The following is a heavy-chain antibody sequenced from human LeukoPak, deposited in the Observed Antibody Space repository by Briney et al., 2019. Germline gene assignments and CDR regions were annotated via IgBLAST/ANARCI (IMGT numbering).Heavy chain of an antibody. CDR1: GYTFTGYY. CDR2: INPNSGGT. V-gene: IGHV1-2*02. J-gene: IGHJ4*02. CDR3: ASSLDIVVVPAAISLDY. Sequence: GASVKVSCKASGYTFTGYYMHWVRQAPGQGLEWMGWINPNSGGTNYAQKFQGRVTMTRDTSISTAYMELSGLRSDDTAVYYCASSLDIVVVPAAISLDYWGQGTLVTVSS. D-gene: IGHD2-2*03.